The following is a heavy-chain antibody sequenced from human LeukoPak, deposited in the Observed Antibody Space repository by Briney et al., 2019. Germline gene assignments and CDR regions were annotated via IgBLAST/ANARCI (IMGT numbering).Heavy chain of an antibody. V-gene: IGHV4-39*01. J-gene: IGHJ4*02. CDR3: ARVSSSWDY. Sequence: SETLSLTCTVSGGSISSSSYYWGWIRQPPGKGLEWIGSIYYSGSTYYNPSLKSRVTISVDTSKNQFSLKLSSVAAADTAVYYCARVSSSWDYWGQGTLVTVSS. CDR2: IYYSGST. D-gene: IGHD6-13*01. CDR1: GGSISSSSYY.